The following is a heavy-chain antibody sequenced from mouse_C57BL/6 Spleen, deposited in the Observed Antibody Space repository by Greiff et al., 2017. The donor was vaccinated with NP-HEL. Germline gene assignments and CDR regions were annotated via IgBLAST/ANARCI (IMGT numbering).Heavy chain of an antibody. V-gene: IGHV1-76*01. CDR2: IYPGSGNT. CDR3: ARDGGYGRYYVDY. Sequence: VQLQQSGAELVRPGASVKLSCKASGYTFTDYYINWVKQRPGQGLEWIARIYPGSGNTYYNEKFKGKATLTAEKSSSTAYMQLSSLTSEDSAVYFCARDGGYGRYYVDYWGQGTTLTVSS. D-gene: IGHD2-2*01. J-gene: IGHJ2*01. CDR1: GYTFTDYY.